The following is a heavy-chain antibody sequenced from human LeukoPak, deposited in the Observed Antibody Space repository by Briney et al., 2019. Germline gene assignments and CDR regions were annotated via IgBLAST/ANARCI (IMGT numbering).Heavy chain of an antibody. CDR2: ISWNSGSI. Sequence: GGSLRLSCAASGFTFDDYAMHWVRQAPGKGLEWVSGISWNSGSIGYADSVKGRFTISRDNAKNSLYLQMSSLRAEDTAVYYCASSQLSRDGYNPIDYWGQGTLVTVSS. J-gene: IGHJ4*02. V-gene: IGHV3-9*01. D-gene: IGHD5-24*01. CDR3: ASSQLSRDGYNPIDY. CDR1: GFTFDDYA.